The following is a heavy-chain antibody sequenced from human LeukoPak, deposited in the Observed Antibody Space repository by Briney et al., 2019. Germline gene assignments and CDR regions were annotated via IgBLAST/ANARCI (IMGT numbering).Heavy chain of an antibody. D-gene: IGHD3-22*01. J-gene: IGHJ4*02. CDR1: GGSISSSSYY. V-gene: IGHV4-39*07. CDR3: ARCFSDYYDSSGYPDY. CDR2: IYYSGST. Sequence: SETLSLTCTVSGGSISSSSYYWGWIRQPPGKGLEWIGSIYYSGSTYYNPSLKSRVTISVDTSKNQFSLRLSSVTAADTAVYYCARCFSDYYDSSGYPDYWGQGTLVTVSS.